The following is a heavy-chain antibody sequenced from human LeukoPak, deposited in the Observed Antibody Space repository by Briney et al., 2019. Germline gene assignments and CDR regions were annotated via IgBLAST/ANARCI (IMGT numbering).Heavy chain of an antibody. J-gene: IGHJ6*02. CDR3: VRDFNPITIFGVVTRPYYYYGMDV. V-gene: IGHV4-4*02. D-gene: IGHD3-3*01. CDR2: IYHSGST. CDR1: GGSISSSNW. Sequence: SGTLSLTCAVSGGSISSSNWWSWVRQPPGKGLEGIGEIYHSGSTKYNPSLKSRVTISVDKSKNQFSLKLSSVTAADTAVYYCVRDFNPITIFGVVTRPYYYYGMDVWGQGTTVTVSS.